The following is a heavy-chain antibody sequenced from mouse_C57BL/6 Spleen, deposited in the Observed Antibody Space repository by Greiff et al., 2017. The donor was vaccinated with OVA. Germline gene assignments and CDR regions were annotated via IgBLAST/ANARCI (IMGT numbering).Heavy chain of an antibody. CDR2: INPSNGGT. J-gene: IGHJ2*01. Sequence: QVQLQQPGTELVKPGASVKLSCKASGYTFTSYWMHWVKQRPGQGLEWIGNINPSNGGTNYNEKFKGKATLTVDKSSSTAYMQLSSLTSEDSAVYYCARGTTVVGYLDYWGQGTTLTVSS. V-gene: IGHV1-53*01. CDR1: GYTFTSYW. CDR3: ARGTTVVGYLDY. D-gene: IGHD1-1*01.